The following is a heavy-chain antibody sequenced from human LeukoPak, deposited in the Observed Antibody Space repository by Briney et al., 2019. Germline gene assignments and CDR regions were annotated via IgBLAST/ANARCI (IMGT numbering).Heavy chain of an antibody. V-gene: IGHV4-59*01. D-gene: IGHD2-21*02. J-gene: IGHJ4*02. CDR1: GGSISGYY. Sequence: SETLSLTCSVAGGSISGYYWNWSRQPPGKGVEWMGNLYYMRGAWYKSSLKSRVTTSVDTSRNEFSLKLSSVTAADTAVYYCARWTTCGGDCNILDSWGQGILVTVSS. CDR3: ARWTTCGGDCNILDS. CDR2: LYYMRGA.